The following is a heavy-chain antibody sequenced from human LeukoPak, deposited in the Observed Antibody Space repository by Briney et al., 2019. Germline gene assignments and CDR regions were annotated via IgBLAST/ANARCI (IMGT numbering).Heavy chain of an antibody. CDR1: GGSFSGYY. Sequence: SETLSLTCAVYGGSFSGYYWSWIRQPPGKGLEWIAEINHSGSTNYNPSLKSRVTISVDTSKNQFSLKLSSVTAADTAVYYCARGLIVVVPAAIRKGLAPWGQGTLVTVSS. CDR3: ARGLIVVVPAAIRKGLAP. D-gene: IGHD2-2*01. CDR2: INHSGST. J-gene: IGHJ5*02. V-gene: IGHV4-34*01.